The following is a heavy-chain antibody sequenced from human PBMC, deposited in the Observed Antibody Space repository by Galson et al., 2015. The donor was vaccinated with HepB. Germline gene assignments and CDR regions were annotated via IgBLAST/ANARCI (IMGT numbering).Heavy chain of an antibody. J-gene: IGHJ6*02. CDR2: INSDGSRT. D-gene: IGHD4-17*01. V-gene: IGHV3-74*01. CDR1: VFTFSSYW. Sequence: SLRLSCAASVFTFSSYWMHWVRQAPGKGLVWVSRINSDGSRTSYADSEKGRFTISRDNAKNTLYLQMNSLRAEDTAVYYCARDLRGDYVGAYYYYGMDVWGQGTTVTVSS. CDR3: ARDLRGDYVGAYYYYGMDV.